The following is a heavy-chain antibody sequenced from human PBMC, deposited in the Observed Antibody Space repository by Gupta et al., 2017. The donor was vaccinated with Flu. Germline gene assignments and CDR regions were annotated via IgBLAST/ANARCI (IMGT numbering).Heavy chain of an antibody. V-gene: IGHV3-30-3*01. D-gene: IGHD5-12*01. J-gene: IGHJ4*02. Sequence: SLHWVRQSPGKGLDCVAVVSHDGNNKYYAGSVEGRFTISRDNSKNTLYLQMNRLTAEDTAVYYCVRDGPNGYNDLDYWGQGTLVTVSS. CDR3: VRDGPNGYNDLDY. CDR2: VSHDGNNK. CDR1: S.